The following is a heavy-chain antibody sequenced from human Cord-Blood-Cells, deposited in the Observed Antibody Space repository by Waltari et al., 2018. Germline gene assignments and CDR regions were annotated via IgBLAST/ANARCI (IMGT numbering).Heavy chain of an antibody. CDR2: KWYDGSNK. CDR3: ARAGSDY. D-gene: IGHD1-1*01. V-gene: IGHV3-33*01. Sequence: QVQLVESGGGVVQPGRSLRLSCAASGFTFSSYGMHWVRQAPGKGLEWVAVKWYDGSNKYYADSVKGRFTISRDNSKNTLYLQMNSLRAEDTAVYYCARAGSDYWGQGTLVTVSS. J-gene: IGHJ4*02. CDR1: GFTFSSYG.